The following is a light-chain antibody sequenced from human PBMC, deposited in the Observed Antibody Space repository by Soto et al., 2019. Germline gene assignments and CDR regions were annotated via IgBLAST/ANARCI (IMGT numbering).Light chain of an antibody. CDR3: QQYNDWPPIT. V-gene: IGKV3-15*01. J-gene: IGKJ5*01. CDR1: QSVSSN. Sequence: ELVLTQSPVTLSVSPGEGATLSCRASQSVSSNLAWYQQKPGQAPRLLIYGASTRATGIPARFSGSGSGTEFTLTLSRLQSEDFAVYYCQQYNDWPPITFGQGTRLEIK. CDR2: GAS.